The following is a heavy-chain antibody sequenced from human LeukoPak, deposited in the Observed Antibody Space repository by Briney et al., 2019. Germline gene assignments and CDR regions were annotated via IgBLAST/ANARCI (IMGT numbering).Heavy chain of an antibody. D-gene: IGHD1-26*01. CDR3: GRVWYSGSYYFDY. Sequence: SETLSLTCTVSGGSISSSSYYWNWIRQPPGKGLEWIGYIYYSGSTNYNPSLKSRVTISVDTSKNQFSLKLSSVTAADTAVYYCGRVWYSGSYYFDYWGQGTLVTVSS. CDR1: GGSISSSSYY. J-gene: IGHJ4*02. V-gene: IGHV4-61*01. CDR2: IYYSGST.